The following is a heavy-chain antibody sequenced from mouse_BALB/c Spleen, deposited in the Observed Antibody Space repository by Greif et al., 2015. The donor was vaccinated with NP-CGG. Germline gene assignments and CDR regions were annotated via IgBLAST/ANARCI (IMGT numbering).Heavy chain of an antibody. CDR1: GYAFTNYF. Sequence: QVQLQQSGAALVRPGTSVKVSCKASGYAFTNYFIEWIKQRPGQGLEWIGVINPGSANTNYNEKLKDKATLTADKSSSTAYMQLSSLTSDDSAVYFCARKITGSFDYWGQGTTLTVSS. D-gene: IGHD4-1*01. CDR3: ARKITGSFDY. CDR2: INPGSANT. J-gene: IGHJ2*01. V-gene: IGHV1-54*03.